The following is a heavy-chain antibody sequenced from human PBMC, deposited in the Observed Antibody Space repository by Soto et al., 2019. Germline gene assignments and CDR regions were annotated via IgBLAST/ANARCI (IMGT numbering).Heavy chain of an antibody. D-gene: IGHD3-3*01. CDR3: ARAPGETIFGVVIYRDYYYGMDV. V-gene: IGHV3-74*01. CDR2: INNDGSST. Sequence: GGSLRLSCAASGFTFSSYWMHWVRQAPGKGLVWVSRINNDGSSTSYADSVKGRFTISRDNAKNTLYLQMNSLRAEDTAVYYCARAPGETIFGVVIYRDYYYGMDVWGQGTTVTVSS. J-gene: IGHJ6*02. CDR1: GFTFSSYW.